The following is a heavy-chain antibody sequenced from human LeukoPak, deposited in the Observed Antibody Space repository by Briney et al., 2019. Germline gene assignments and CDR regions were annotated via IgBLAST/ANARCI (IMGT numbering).Heavy chain of an antibody. CDR2: ISYDGSNK. CDR1: GFTFSSYG. Sequence: GGSLRLSCAASGFTFSSYGMHWVRQAPGKGLEWVAVISYDGSNKYYVDSVKGRFTISRDNSKNTLYLQMNSLRAEDTAVYYCAKDRMVRGVMDYWGQGTLVTVSS. J-gene: IGHJ4*02. CDR3: AKDRMVRGVMDY. V-gene: IGHV3-30*18. D-gene: IGHD3-10*01.